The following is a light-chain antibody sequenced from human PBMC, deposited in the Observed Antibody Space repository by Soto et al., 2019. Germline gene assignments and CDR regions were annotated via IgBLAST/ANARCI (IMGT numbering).Light chain of an antibody. V-gene: IGKV3-11*01. J-gene: IGKJ3*01. CDR3: QQRSNWPPT. Sequence: IVLTQSPGTLSLSPGERATLSFRAGQSVSSNYLAWYQQKPGQAPRLLIYDASNRATGIPARFSGSGSGTDFTLTISSLEPEDFAVYYCQQRSNWPPTFGPGTKVDNK. CDR1: QSVSSNY. CDR2: DAS.